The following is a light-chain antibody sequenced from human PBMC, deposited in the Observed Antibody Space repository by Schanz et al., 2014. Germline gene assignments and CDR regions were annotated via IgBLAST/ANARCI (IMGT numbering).Light chain of an antibody. J-gene: IGKJ1*01. Sequence: EIVLTQSPATLSLSPGERATLSCRASQGVSSNLAWYQQKPGQAPRLLIYAASNRATGIPARFGGSGSGTDFTLTISGLQSEDFAMYYCQQYNEWPRTFGQGTRVEIK. CDR3: QQYNEWPRT. CDR1: QGVSSN. V-gene: IGKV3D-15*01. CDR2: AAS.